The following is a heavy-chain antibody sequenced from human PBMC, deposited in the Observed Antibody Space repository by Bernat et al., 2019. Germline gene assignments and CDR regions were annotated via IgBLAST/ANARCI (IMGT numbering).Heavy chain of an antibody. CDR2: IFSNDEK. Sequence: QVTLKESGPVLVKPTETLTLTCTVSGFSLSNARMGVSWIRQPPGKALEWLAHIFSNDEKSYSTSLKSRLTISKDTSKSQVVITMTNMDPVDTATYYCARILTYCGGDCYSDSLVRWFDPWGQGTLVTVSS. V-gene: IGHV2-26*01. CDR3: ARILTYCGGDCYSDSLVRWFDP. CDR1: GFSLSNARMG. D-gene: IGHD2-21*02. J-gene: IGHJ5*02.